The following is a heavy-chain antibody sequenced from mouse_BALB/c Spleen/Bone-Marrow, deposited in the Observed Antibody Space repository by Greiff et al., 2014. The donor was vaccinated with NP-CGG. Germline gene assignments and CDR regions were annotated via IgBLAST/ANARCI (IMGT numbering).Heavy chain of an antibody. CDR3: ARQGYGYDGFDY. D-gene: IGHD2-2*01. CDR1: GFTFSSYG. CDR2: ISSGGSYT. J-gene: IGHJ2*01. V-gene: IGHV5-6*01. Sequence: VQLKESGGDLVKPGGSLKLSCAASGFTFSSYGMSWVRQTPDKRLEWVATISSGGSYTYYPDSVKGRFIISRDNAKNTLYLQMSSLKSEDTAMYYCARQGYGYDGFDYWGQGTTLTVSS.